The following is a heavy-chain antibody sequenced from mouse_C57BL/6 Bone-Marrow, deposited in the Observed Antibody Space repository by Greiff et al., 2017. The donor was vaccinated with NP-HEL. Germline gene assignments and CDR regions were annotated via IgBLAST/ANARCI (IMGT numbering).Heavy chain of an antibody. J-gene: IGHJ2*01. CDR2: IDPSDSYT. CDR1: GYTFTSYW. D-gene: IGHD2-10*02. V-gene: IGHV1-69*01. CDR3: ARWTSKGDY. Sequence: QVQLQQPGAELVMPGASVKLSCKASGYTFTSYWMHWVKQRPGQGLEWIGEIDPSDSYTNYNQKFKGKSTLTVDKSSSTAYMQLSSLTSEDSAVYYCARWTSKGDYWGQGTTLTVSS.